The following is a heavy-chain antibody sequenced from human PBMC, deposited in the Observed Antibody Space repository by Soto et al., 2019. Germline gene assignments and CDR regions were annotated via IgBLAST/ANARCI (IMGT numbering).Heavy chain of an antibody. Sequence: QVQLVQSGAEVKKPGSSVKVSCKASGGTFSSYAISWVRQAPGQGLEWMGGIIPIFGTANYAQKFQGTVTITADESTSRATRERSSRRSEDPAVYYCGRDLRGAQQLVRPKRYYYYYGMDVWGQGTTVTVSS. CDR1: GGTFSSYA. V-gene: IGHV1-69*01. CDR2: IIPIFGTA. CDR3: GRDLRGAQQLVRPKRYYYYYGMDV. J-gene: IGHJ6*02. D-gene: IGHD6-13*01.